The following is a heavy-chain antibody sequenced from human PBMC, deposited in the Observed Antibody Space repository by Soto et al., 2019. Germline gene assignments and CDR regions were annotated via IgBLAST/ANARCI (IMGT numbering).Heavy chain of an antibody. D-gene: IGHD5-12*01. CDR1: GITFSSYS. V-gene: IGHV3-21*01. CDR2: ISSSSSYI. J-gene: IGHJ3*02. Sequence: GGSLRLSCAASGITFSSYSMNWVRQATGKGLEWVSSISSSSSYIYYADSVKCRFTISRDNAKNSLYLQMNSLRAEGTAVYYCARDLVALSDAFDILGKGTMVNVSS. CDR3: ARDLVALSDAFDI.